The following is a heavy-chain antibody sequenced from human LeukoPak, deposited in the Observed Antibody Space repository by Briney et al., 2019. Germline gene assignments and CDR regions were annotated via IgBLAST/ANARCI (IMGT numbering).Heavy chain of an antibody. CDR2: IEEDGNKK. CDR1: GFTISNYK. D-gene: IGHD6-13*01. J-gene: IGHJ4*02. V-gene: IGHV3-7*01. Sequence: PGGSLRLSCATSGFTISNYKMNWVRQAPGKGLEWVANIEEDGNKKNYVDSVKGRFTISRDNVENSIYLQMNSLRADDTAVYYCARGRGIALWGQGTLVTVSS. CDR3: ARGRGIAL.